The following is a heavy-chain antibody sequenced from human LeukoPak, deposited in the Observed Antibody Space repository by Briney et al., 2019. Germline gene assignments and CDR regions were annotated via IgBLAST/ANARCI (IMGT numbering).Heavy chain of an antibody. D-gene: IGHD3-22*01. V-gene: IGHV3-30-3*01. CDR2: ISYDGSNK. CDR3: ARDCFGDSSGLIDY. CDR1: GFTFSSYA. J-gene: IGHJ4*02. Sequence: GGSLRLSCAASGFTFSSYAMHWVRQAPGKGLEWVAVISYDGSNKYYADSVKGRFTISRDNSKNTLYLQMNSLRAEDTAVYYCARDCFGDSSGLIDYWGQGTLVTVSS.